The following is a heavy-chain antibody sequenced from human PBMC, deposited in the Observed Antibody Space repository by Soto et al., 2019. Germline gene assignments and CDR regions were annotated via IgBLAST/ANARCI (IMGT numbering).Heavy chain of an antibody. Sequence: QVQLVQSGADVKKPGASVKVSCQASGYTFTSYDINWVRQATGQGLEWMGSINPNSGDTGYDQKFQGRVTMARNTSITTAYMELNSLRSEDTAVYYCARGLEFKIFGVPRGNYYYQMDVWGKGTTVTVSS. D-gene: IGHD3-3*01. CDR3: ARGLEFKIFGVPRGNYYYQMDV. CDR1: GYTFTSYD. J-gene: IGHJ6*03. V-gene: IGHV1-8*01. CDR2: INPNSGDT.